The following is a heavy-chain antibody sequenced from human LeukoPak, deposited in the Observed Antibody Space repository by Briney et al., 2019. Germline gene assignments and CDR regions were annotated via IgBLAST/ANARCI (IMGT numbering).Heavy chain of an antibody. V-gene: IGHV4-34*01. CDR3: ARXGXPXXRXXEXXKXLDP. J-gene: IGHJ5*02. CDR2: INHSGST. Sequence: TXAVXGGSFSGYHWSWIRQPPGKGLEWIGEINHSGSTNYNPSLKSRVTISVDTSKKQFSLKLSAVTAADTAVYYGARXGXPXXRXXEXXKXLDPWGXGTLVTVSS. CDR1: GGSFSGYH. D-gene: IGHD3-3*01.